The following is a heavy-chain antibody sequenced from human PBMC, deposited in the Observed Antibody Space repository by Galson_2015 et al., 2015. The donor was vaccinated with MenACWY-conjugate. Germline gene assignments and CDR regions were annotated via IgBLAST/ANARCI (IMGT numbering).Heavy chain of an antibody. J-gene: IGHJ4*02. CDR3: AKDQSSGQIDY. CDR2: ISYDGSNK. Sequence: SLRLSCAASGFTFSSYGMHWVRQAPGKGLEWVAVISYDGSNKYYADSVKGRFTISRDNSKNTLYLQMNSLRAEDTVVYYCAKDQSSGQIDYWGQGTLVTVSS. CDR1: GFTFSSYG. D-gene: IGHD3-22*01. V-gene: IGHV3-30*18.